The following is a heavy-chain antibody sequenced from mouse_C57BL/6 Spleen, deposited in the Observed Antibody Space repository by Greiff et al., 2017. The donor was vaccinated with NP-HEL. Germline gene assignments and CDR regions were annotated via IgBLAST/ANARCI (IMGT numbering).Heavy chain of an antibody. CDR3: ARYGSSYRYFDV. D-gene: IGHD1-1*01. V-gene: IGHV1-50*01. CDR1: GYTFTSYW. J-gene: IGHJ1*03. CDR2: IDPSDSYT. Sequence: VQLQQPGAELVKPGASVKLSCKASGYTFTSYWMQWVKQRPGQGLEWIGEIDPSDSYTNYNQKFKGKATLTVDTSSSTAYMQLSSLTSEDSAVYYCARYGSSYRYFDVWGTGTTVTVSS.